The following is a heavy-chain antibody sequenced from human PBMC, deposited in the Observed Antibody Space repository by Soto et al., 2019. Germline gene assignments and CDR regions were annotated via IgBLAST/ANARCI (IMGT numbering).Heavy chain of an antibody. V-gene: IGHV1-18*01. CDR2: ISTSNGDT. J-gene: IGHJ6*02. CDR1: GYSLTSHG. Sequence: EASVKVSCKASGYSLTSHGITWLRQDHGQGLEWMGWISTSNGDTDIARMFHGDVAMTLDXHARTVYLQLTRLRSDDSAVYYCVTNKHGGGNENYAMDVWS. CDR3: VTNKHGGGNENYAMDV. D-gene: IGHD3-16*01.